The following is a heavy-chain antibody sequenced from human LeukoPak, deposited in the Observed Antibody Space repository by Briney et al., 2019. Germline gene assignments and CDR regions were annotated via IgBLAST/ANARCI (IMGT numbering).Heavy chain of an antibody. CDR1: GGSINNFY. D-gene: IGHD1-14*01. CDR3: ARHESVFIAFDI. CDR2: IYYSGST. J-gene: IGHJ3*02. V-gene: IGHV4-59*05. Sequence: PSETLSLTCSVSGGSINNFYWSWIRQPPGKGLEWIGSIYYSGSTYYNPSLKSRVTISVDTSKNQFSLKLSSVTAADTAVYYCARHESVFIAFDIWGQGTMVTVSS.